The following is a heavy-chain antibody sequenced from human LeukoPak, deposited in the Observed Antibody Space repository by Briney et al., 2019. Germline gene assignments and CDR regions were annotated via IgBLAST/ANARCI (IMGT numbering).Heavy chain of an antibody. V-gene: IGHV3-66*02. CDR1: RFTVSSNY. D-gene: IGHD3-10*01. CDR3: AKVWSDYGSGSYLDQ. CDR2: IYSGGST. J-gene: IGHJ4*02. Sequence: GGSLRLSCAASRFTVSSNYLSWVRQAPGKGLEWGSVIYSGGSTYYADSVKGRFTISRDNSKNTPYLQRHRLRAEDTAVHYCAKVWSDYGSGSYLDQWGQGTLVTVSS.